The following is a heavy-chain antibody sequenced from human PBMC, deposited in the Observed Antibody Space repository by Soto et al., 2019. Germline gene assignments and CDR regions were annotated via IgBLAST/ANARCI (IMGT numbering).Heavy chain of an antibody. Sequence: PSETLSLTCTVSGGSISSGDYYWSWIRQPPGKGLEWIGYIYYSGSTYYNPSLKSRVTISLDTSKNQFSLRLTSVTAADTAIYYCARQLPVGATSWFDPWGQGTLVTVSS. D-gene: IGHD1-26*01. CDR2: IYYSGST. CDR1: GGSISSGDYY. J-gene: IGHJ5*02. V-gene: IGHV4-30-4*01. CDR3: ARQLPVGATSWFDP.